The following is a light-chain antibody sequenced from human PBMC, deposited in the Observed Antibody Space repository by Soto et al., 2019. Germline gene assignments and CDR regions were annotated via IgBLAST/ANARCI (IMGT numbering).Light chain of an antibody. Sequence: DLQMPQYHPSLFASVGDRITITCRASQSITSYLNWYQHKPGKAPKLLIYAASSLQSGVPSTFSGSGSGTDFSLTISSLQPEDFATYYCQQSYSTPWTFGQGTKVAIK. J-gene: IGKJ1*01. CDR2: AAS. CDR3: QQSYSTPWT. V-gene: IGKV1-39*01. CDR1: QSITSY.